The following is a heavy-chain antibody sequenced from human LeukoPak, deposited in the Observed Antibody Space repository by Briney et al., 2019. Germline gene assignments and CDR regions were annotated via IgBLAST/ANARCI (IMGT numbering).Heavy chain of an antibody. Sequence: PSETLSLTCTVSGGSISSSSYYWGWIRQPPGKGLEWIGSIYYSGSTYYNPSLKSRVTISVDTSKNQFSLKLSSVTAADTAVYYCAREGYCSSTSCYKESNWFDPWGQGTLVTVSS. CDR2: IYYSGST. J-gene: IGHJ5*02. V-gene: IGHV4-39*02. CDR3: AREGYCSSTSCYKESNWFDP. D-gene: IGHD2-2*02. CDR1: GGSISSSSYY.